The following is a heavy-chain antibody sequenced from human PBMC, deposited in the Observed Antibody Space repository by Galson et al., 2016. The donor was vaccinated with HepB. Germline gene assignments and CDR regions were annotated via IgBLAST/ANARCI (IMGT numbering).Heavy chain of an antibody. CDR1: GFSLSNSGMC. Sequence: PALVKPTQTLTLTCTFSGFSLSNSGMCVSWVRQPPGKALEWLALIDWVDDKYYSTSLKTRLTISKDTSKNQVVLTLTNMDPVDTATYYCARRDYNDYGGAFDTWGQGTMVTVSS. D-gene: IGHD4-11*01. CDR2: IDWVDDK. J-gene: IGHJ3*02. CDR3: ARRDYNDYGGAFDT. V-gene: IGHV2-70*20.